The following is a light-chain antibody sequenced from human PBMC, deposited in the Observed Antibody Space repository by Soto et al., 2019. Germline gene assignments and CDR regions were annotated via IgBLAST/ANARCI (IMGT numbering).Light chain of an antibody. CDR1: SSDVGGYNY. Sequence: QSALTQPASVSGSPGQSITISCTGTSSDVGGYNYVSWYQQHPGKAPKLMIYEVSQRPSGDSNRFSGSKSGNTASLTISGLQAEDEADYWCSSYTSSSTVVFGTGTKVTV. J-gene: IGLJ1*01. CDR2: EVS. CDR3: SSYTSSSTVV. V-gene: IGLV2-14*01.